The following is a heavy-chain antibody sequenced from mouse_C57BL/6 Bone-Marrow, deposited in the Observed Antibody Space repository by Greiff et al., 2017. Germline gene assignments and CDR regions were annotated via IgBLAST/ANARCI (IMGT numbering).Heavy chain of an antibody. Sequence: EVKLEESGPGLVKPSQSLSLTCSVTGYSITSGYYWNWIRQFPGNKLEWMGYISYDGSNNYNPSLKNRISITRDTSKNQFFLKLNSVTTEDTATYYCARAHYYGRSYYDYWGQGTTLTVSS. D-gene: IGHD1-1*01. J-gene: IGHJ2*01. CDR3: ARAHYYGRSYYDY. CDR2: ISYDGSN. V-gene: IGHV3-6*01. CDR1: GYSITSGYY.